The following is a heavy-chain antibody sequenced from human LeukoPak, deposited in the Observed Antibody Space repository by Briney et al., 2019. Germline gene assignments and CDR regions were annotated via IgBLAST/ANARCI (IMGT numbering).Heavy chain of an antibody. CDR1: GITLSNYW. V-gene: IGHV3-7*01. Sequence: GGALRLSCADSGITLSNYWMSWVRQAPQRGVEWVAHVKQDGSEKHYEDSLKGPFNIARDNAQNSPVLQVTALGVGDTALYYFATVLPGRCNDDLCYPVFAYWGRGALVTVSS. CDR3: ATVLPGRCNDDLCYPVFAY. CDR2: VKQDGSEK. D-gene: IGHD2-15*01. J-gene: IGHJ4*02.